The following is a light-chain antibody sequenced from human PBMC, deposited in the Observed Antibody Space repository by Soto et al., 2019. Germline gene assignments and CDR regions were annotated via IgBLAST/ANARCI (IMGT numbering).Light chain of an antibody. Sequence: RKTQSPSSFSASTGDRVTITFRARQGICRYLALYQQKPGKAPKLLVYAASTLQSGVPSRFSGSGSGTDFTLTISCLQSEDFATYYCQQYYSYPRTFGQGTKVEIK. J-gene: IGKJ1*01. CDR3: QQYYSYPRT. V-gene: IGKV1-8*01. CDR1: QGICRY. CDR2: AAS.